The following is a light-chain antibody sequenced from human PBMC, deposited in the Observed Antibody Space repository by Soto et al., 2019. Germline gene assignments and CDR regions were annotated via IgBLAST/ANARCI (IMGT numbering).Light chain of an antibody. CDR2: GAS. CDR3: QQYGSSPLT. J-gene: IGKJ1*01. CDR1: PIVSSSY. Sequence: LGLTQSPGTLSLSPWDRAALSCRASPIVSSSYLAWYQQKPGQAPRLLIYGASSRATGIPDRFSGSGSGTDFTLTISRLEPEDFAVYYCQQYGSSPLTFGQGTKGEIK. V-gene: IGKV3-20*01.